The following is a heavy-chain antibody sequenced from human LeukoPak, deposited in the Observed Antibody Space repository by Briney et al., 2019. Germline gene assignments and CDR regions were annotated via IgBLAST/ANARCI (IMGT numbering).Heavy chain of an antibody. V-gene: IGHV4-59*01. CDR1: GGSISSYY. J-gene: IGHJ4*02. CDR3: ARGFLYYFDY. Sequence: PSETLSLTCTVSGGSISSYYWSWIRQRPGKGLEWIGYIYYTGSTNYDPSLRSRVTISVDTSKDQFSLKLSSVTAADTAVYYCARGFLYYFDYWGQGTLVTVSS. CDR2: IYYTGST. D-gene: IGHD2/OR15-2a*01.